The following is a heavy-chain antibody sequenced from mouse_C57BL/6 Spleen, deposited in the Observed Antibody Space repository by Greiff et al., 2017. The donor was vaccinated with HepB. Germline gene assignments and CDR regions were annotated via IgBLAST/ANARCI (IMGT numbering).Heavy chain of an antibody. D-gene: IGHD2-1*01. J-gene: IGHJ2*01. CDR1: GYAFSSSW. V-gene: IGHV1-82*01. Sequence: QVQLQQSGPELVKPGASVKISCKASGYAFSSSWMNWVKQRPGKGLEWIGRIYPGDGDTNYNGKFKGKATLTADKSTSTAYMHLSILTSEDSAVYCCPKSHGNYLDYWGQGTPLTVSS. CDR3: PKSHGNYLDY. CDR2: IYPGDGDT.